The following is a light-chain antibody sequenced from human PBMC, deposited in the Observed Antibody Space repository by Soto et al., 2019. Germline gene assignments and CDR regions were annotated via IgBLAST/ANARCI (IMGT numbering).Light chain of an antibody. CDR2: EVS. CDR1: ISDVGGYNY. CDR3: GSYAGSNIVI. V-gene: IGLV2-8*01. J-gene: IGLJ2*01. Sequence: QSVLTQPPSASGSPGQSVTISCTGTISDVGGYNYVSWYQQHPGKAPKLMIYEVSKRPSGVPDRFSGSKSGNTASLTVSGLQAEDEAAYYCGSYAGSNIVIFGGGTQLTVL.